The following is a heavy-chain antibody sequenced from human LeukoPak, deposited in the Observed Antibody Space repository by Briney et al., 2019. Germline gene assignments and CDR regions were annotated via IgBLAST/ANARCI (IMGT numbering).Heavy chain of an antibody. CDR1: GGSISSSSYY. D-gene: IGHD5-18*01. CDR3: ARDLWLSY. Sequence: PSETLSLTCTVSGGSISSSSYYWGWIRQPPGKGLEWIGSIYYSGSTNYNPSLKSRVTISVDTSKNQFSLKLSSVTAADTAVYYCARDLWLSYWGQGTLVTVSS. CDR2: IYYSGST. J-gene: IGHJ4*02. V-gene: IGHV4-39*07.